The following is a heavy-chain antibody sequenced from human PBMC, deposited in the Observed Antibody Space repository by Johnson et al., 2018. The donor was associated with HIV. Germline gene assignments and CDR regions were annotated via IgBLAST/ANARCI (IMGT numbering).Heavy chain of an antibody. V-gene: IGHV3-11*04. J-gene: IGHJ3*02. CDR2: ISYSASSM. Sequence: QVQLVESGGGLVKPGGSLRLSCAASGFTFSDYYMSWIRQAPGKGLEWVSYISYSASSMFYADSLQGRFTISRDNAKNSLYLQMNNLRAGDTAVYCCARDFGLFLGKDDAFDIWGQGTMVTVSS. CDR3: ARDFGLFLGKDDAFDI. D-gene: IGHD7-27*01. CDR1: GFTFSDYY.